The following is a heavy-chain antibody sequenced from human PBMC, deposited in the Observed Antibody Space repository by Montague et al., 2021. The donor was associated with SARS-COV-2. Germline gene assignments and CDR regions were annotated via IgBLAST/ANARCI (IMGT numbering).Heavy chain of an antibody. V-gene: IGHV4-4*02. J-gene: IGHJ4*02. CDR3: AREGSRDGYNEGFDY. CDR1: GGSITTNNW. D-gene: IGHD5-24*01. Sequence: SETLSLTCAVSGGSITTNNWWNWVRQSPGKGLEWIGEIYHSVSTNYNPSLKSRVTISVDRSSNQFSLSLTSVTAADTAVYYCAREGSRDGYNEGFDYWGQGTLVTVSS. CDR2: IYHSVST.